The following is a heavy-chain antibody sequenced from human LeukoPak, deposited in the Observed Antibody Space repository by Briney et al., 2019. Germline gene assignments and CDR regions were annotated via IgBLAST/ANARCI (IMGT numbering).Heavy chain of an antibody. CDR3: ARGSLSGSGWFDP. Sequence: PSETLSLTCTVSGGSISNYYWTWIRQPPGKGLEWIGYIYYGGSTNYSPSLTSRVTISVDTSKNQFSLKLSSVTAADTAVYYCARGSLSGSGWFDPWGQGTLVTVSS. D-gene: IGHD3-22*01. CDR2: IYYGGST. CDR1: GGSISNYY. V-gene: IGHV4-59*01. J-gene: IGHJ5*02.